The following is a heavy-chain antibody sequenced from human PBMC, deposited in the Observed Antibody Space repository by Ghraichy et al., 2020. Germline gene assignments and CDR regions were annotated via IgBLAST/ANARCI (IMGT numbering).Heavy chain of an antibody. Sequence: SQTLSLTCTVSGDSLRRSDYYWGWIRRPPGKGLEWIATMSGRGTTHVNPSLKSRVTISVDTSKNQFYLRLNSVTAADTALYYCAKHAIPAHVLHNWFAPWAQGILIIFSS. D-gene: IGHD2-2*01. J-gene: IGHJ5*02. CDR1: GDSLRRSDYY. CDR3: AKHAIPAHVLHNWFAP. V-gene: IGHV4-39*01. CDR2: MSGRGTT.